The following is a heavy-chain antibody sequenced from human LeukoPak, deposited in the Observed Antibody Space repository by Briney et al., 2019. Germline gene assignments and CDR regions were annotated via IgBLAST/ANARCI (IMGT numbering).Heavy chain of an antibody. J-gene: IGHJ5*02. CDR1: GFTFSSYG. CDR2: IRYDGSNK. CDR3: AKGAGNYYDSSGEKNWFDP. Sequence: PGGSLRLSCAASGFTFSSYGMHWVRQAPGKGLEWVAFIRYDGSNKYYADSVKGRFTISRDNSKNTLYLQMNSLRAEDTAVYYCAKGAGNYYDSSGEKNWFDPWGQGTLVTVSS. D-gene: IGHD3-22*01. V-gene: IGHV3-30*02.